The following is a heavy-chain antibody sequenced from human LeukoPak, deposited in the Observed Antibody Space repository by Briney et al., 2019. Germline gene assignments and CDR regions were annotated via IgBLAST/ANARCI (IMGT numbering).Heavy chain of an antibody. Sequence: PGASVKVSCKASGDVFNNFAFSWVRQAPGQGLEWMGRIIPILGIANYAQKFQGRVTITADKSTSTAYMELSGLRSEDTAVYYCARPRSPGIAAADHDAFDIWGQGTMVTVSS. CDR3: ARPRSPGIAAADHDAFDI. V-gene: IGHV1-69*04. CDR1: GDVFNNFA. CDR2: IIPILGIA. D-gene: IGHD6-13*01. J-gene: IGHJ3*02.